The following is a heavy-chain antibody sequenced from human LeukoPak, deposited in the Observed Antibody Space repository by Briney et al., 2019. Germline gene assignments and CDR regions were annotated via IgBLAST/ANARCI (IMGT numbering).Heavy chain of an antibody. D-gene: IGHD6-13*01. V-gene: IGHV4-30-2*01. CDR2: IYHSGST. Sequence: SQTLSLTCAVSGGSISSGGYSWSWIRQPPGKGLEWIGYIYHSGSTYYNPSLKSRVTISVDRSKNQFSLKLSSVTAADTAVYYCAREPIAAAGTGLDYWGQGTLVTVSS. CDR1: GGSISSGGYS. CDR3: AREPIAAAGTGLDY. J-gene: IGHJ4*02.